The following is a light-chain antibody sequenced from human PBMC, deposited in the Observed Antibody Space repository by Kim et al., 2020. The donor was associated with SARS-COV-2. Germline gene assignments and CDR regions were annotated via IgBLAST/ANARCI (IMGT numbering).Light chain of an antibody. Sequence: QSALTQPRSVSGSPGQSVTISCTGTNSDVGGYNYVSWYQQHPGKAPKLMIDDVSRRPSGVPDRFSGSKSGNTASLTISGLQAEDEADYYCCSYAGSYTLMFGGGTQLTVL. J-gene: IGLJ3*02. CDR3: CSYAGSYTLM. CDR1: NSDVGGYNY. V-gene: IGLV2-11*01. CDR2: DVS.